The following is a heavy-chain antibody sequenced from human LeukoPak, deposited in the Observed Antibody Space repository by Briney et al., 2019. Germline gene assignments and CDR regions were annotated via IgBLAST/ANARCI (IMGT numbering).Heavy chain of an antibody. D-gene: IGHD1-26*01. J-gene: IGHJ5*02. CDR3: ARAITGSLNWFDP. CDR1: GDSLSGNY. CDR2: IYYSGST. Sequence: SETLSLICSVSGDSLSGNYWSWIRQPPGKGLEWIGYIYYSGSTNYNPALKSRVTISVDTSKNQFSLKLSSVTAADTAVYYCARAITGSLNWFDPWGQGTLVTVSS. V-gene: IGHV4-59*01.